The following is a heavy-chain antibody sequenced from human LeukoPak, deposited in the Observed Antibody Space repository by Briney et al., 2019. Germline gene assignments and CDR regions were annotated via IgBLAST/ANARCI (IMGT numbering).Heavy chain of an antibody. V-gene: IGHV6-1*01. D-gene: IGHD6-13*01. CDR1: GDSVSNNSAA. CDR2: TNYRSKWYN. Sequence: SQTLSLTCAISGDSVSNNSAAWNWIRQSPSRGLEWLGRTNYRSKWYNDYAVSMKSRITINPDTSKNQFSLKLSSVTAADTAVYYCARVAISSSSQGAYSSSWYEPVAGKYYFDYWGQGTLVTVSS. J-gene: IGHJ4*02. CDR3: ARVAISSSSQGAYSSSWYEPVAGKYYFDY.